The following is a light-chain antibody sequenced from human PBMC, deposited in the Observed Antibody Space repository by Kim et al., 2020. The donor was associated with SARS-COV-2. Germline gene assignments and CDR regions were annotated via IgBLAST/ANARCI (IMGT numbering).Light chain of an antibody. CDR1: SSDVGGYNY. V-gene: IGLV2-14*03. Sequence: QSALTQPASVSGSPGQSITISCTGTSSDVGGYNYVSWYQQHPGKAPKLMIYAVSNRPSGVSNRFSGSKSGNTASLTISGLQAEDEADYYCSSYTRSTTNYVFGTGTKVTVL. CDR3: SSYTRSTTNYV. J-gene: IGLJ1*01. CDR2: AVS.